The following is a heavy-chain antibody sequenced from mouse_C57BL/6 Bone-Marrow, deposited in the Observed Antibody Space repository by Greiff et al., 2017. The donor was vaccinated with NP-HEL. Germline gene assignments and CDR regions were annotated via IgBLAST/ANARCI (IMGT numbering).Heavy chain of an antibody. D-gene: IGHD2-5*01. Sequence: VQLQQSGAELMKPGASVKLSCKATGYTFTGYWIEWVKQRPGHGLEWIGEILPGSGSTNYNEKFKSKATLTVDTSSSTAYMQLSSLTSEDSAVYYCARGGYSNYGFDYWGQGTTLTVSS. V-gene: IGHV1-9*01. CDR2: ILPGSGST. CDR1: GYTFTGYW. CDR3: ARGGYSNYGFDY. J-gene: IGHJ2*01.